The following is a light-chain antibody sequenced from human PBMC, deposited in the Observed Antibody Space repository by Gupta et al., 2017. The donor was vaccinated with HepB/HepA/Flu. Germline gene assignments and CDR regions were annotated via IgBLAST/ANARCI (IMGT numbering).Light chain of an antibody. CDR3: QQSSGTIT. V-gene: IGKV1-39*01. Sequence: DIQMTQSPSSLSASVGDRVTITCRASQSIDMYLNWYQQKPGKAPKLLIYGASILRSGVPSRFSGGGSGTDFTLTISSLQPEGFATYYCQQSSGTITFGQGTRLEIK. CDR1: QSIDMY. CDR2: GAS. J-gene: IGKJ5*01.